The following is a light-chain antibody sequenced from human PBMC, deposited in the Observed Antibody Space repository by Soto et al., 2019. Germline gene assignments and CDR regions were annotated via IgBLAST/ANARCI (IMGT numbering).Light chain of an antibody. Sequence: QSALTQPASVSGSPGQSITISCTGTSSDVGSYNLVSWYQHHPGKAPKLMIYEDSKRPSGVSNRFSGSKSGNTDSLTISGLQAEDEADYYCCSYAGSSTWVFGGGTKLTVL. J-gene: IGLJ3*02. CDR2: EDS. V-gene: IGLV2-23*01. CDR1: SSDVGSYNL. CDR3: CSYAGSSTWV.